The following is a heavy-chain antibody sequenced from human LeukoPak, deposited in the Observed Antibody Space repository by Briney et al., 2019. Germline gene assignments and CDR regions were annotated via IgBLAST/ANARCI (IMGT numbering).Heavy chain of an antibody. Sequence: GGSLRLSCAASGFTFSSYAMHWVRQAPGKGLEWVAVIPYDGSNKYYADSVKGRFTISRDNSKNTLYLQMNSLRAEDTAVYYCARMSVDYYYYYMDVWGKGTTVTVSS. CDR3: ARMSVDYYYYYMDV. J-gene: IGHJ6*03. CDR2: IPYDGSNK. V-gene: IGHV3-30*04. CDR1: GFTFSSYA.